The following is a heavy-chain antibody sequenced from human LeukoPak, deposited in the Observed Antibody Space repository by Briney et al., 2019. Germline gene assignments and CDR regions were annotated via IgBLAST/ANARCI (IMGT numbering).Heavy chain of an antibody. J-gene: IGHJ5*02. CDR1: GYTFSSYG. D-gene: IGHD3-9*01. CDR2: ISTYNGDT. V-gene: IGHV1-18*01. CDR3: VRGILSDDTLTGP. Sequence: ASVKVSCKTSGYTFSSYGINWVRQAPGQGLEWMGWISTYNGDTHYGQKVQGRVTMTTGTSTNTAYMELRSLTSDDTAVYYCVRGILSDDTLTGPWGQGTLVTVSS.